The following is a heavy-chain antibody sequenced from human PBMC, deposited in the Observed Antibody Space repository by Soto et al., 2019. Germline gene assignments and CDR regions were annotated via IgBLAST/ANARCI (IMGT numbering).Heavy chain of an antibody. D-gene: IGHD1-26*01. CDR3: ARDREYGMDV. CDR2: ISYDGSNK. Sequence: QVQLVESGGGVVQPGRSLRLSCAASGFTFSSYAMHWVRQAPGKGLEWVAVISYDGSNKYYADSVKGRFTISRDNSKNALYLQMSSLRAEDTAVYYCARDREYGMDVWGQGTTVTVSS. V-gene: IGHV3-30-3*01. J-gene: IGHJ6*02. CDR1: GFTFSSYA.